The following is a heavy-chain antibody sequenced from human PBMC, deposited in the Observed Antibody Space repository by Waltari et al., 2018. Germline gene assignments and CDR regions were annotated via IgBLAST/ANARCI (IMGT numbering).Heavy chain of an antibody. CDR1: GFTFSSYG. V-gene: IGHV3-30*02. Sequence: QVQLVESGGGVVQPGGSLRLSCAASGFTFSSYGMHWVRQAPGKGLEWVAFIRDDGSNKYYADSVKGRFIISRDNSKNTLYLQMNSLRAEDTAVYYCAKEGSGSYGYWGQGTLVTVSS. J-gene: IGHJ4*02. D-gene: IGHD1-26*01. CDR2: IRDDGSNK. CDR3: AKEGSGSYGY.